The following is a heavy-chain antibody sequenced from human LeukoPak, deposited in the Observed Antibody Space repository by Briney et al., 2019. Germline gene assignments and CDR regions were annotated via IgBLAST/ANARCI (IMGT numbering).Heavy chain of an antibody. CDR1: GFTFSSYS. J-gene: IGHJ2*01. CDR2: ITTTSSNI. V-gene: IGHV3-21*01. D-gene: IGHD5-18*01. CDR3: AKEYSYGNWYFDL. Sequence: GGSLRLSCAASGFTFSSYSMHWVRQTPGKGLEWVSCITTTSSNIYYADSVKGRFTISRDNAKSSLYLQMNSLRAEDTAVYYCAKEYSYGNWYFDLWGHGTLVTVSS.